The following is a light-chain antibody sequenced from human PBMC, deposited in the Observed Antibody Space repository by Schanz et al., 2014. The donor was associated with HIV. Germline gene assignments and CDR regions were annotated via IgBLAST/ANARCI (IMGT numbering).Light chain of an antibody. CDR2: GAS. Sequence: EIVLTQSPATLSLSPGERATLSCRASESVNTYLAWFQQKPGQAPRLLIYGASTRATGIPARFGGSGSGTEFTLTISSLEPEDFAVYYCQQYGRPLQTFGQGTKVEIK. CDR3: QQYGRPLQT. CDR1: ESVNTY. J-gene: IGKJ1*01. V-gene: IGKV3-11*01.